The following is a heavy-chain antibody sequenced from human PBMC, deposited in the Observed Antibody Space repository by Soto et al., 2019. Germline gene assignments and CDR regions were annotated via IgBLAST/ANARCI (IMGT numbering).Heavy chain of an antibody. CDR1: GFTFSNAW. CDR3: TTEDRSLIAAAGIDYYYYYGMDV. J-gene: IGHJ6*02. V-gene: IGHV3-15*07. CDR2: IKSKTDGGTT. Sequence: PGGSLRLSCAASGFTFSNAWMNWVRQAPGKGLEWVGRIKSKTDGGTTDYAAPVKGRFTISRDDSKNTLYLQMNSLKTEDTAVYYCTTEDRSLIAAAGIDYYYYYGMDVWGQGTTVTVSS. D-gene: IGHD6-13*01.